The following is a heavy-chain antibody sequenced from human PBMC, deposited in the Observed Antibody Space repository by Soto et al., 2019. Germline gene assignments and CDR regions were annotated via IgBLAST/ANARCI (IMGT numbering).Heavy chain of an antibody. J-gene: IGHJ3*02. Sequence: QVQLVQSGAEVKKPGSSVKVSCKASGGTFSSYTISWVRQAPGQGLEWMGRIIPILGIANYAQKFQGRVTITAHKSTSTAYMELSSLRSEDTAVYYCARANYYGSGTDAFDIWGQGTMVTVSS. D-gene: IGHD3-10*01. V-gene: IGHV1-69*02. CDR3: ARANYYGSGTDAFDI. CDR1: GGTFSSYT. CDR2: IIPILGIA.